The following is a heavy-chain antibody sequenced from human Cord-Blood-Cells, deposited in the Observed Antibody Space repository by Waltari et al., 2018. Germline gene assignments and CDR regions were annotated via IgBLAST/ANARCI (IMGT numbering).Heavy chain of an antibody. CDR2: ISGSGGST. V-gene: IGHV3-23*01. Sequence: EVQLLESGGGLVQPGGSLRLSCAASGFTFSSYAMSCVRQAPGKGLEWVSAISGSGGSTYYADSVKGRFTISRDNSKNTLYLQMNSLRAEDTAVYYCAKDPGGDYWYFDLWGRGTLVTVSS. CDR3: AKDPGGDYWYFDL. J-gene: IGHJ2*01. CDR1: GFTFSSYA. D-gene: IGHD4-17*01.